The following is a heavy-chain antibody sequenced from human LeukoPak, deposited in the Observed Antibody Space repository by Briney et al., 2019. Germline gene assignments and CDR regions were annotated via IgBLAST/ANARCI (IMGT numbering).Heavy chain of an antibody. D-gene: IGHD3-16*01. Sequence: GGSLRLSCAASGFTFSSYAMHWVRQAPGKGLEWVAVISYDGSNKYYADSVKGRFTISRDNSKNTLYLQMNSLRAEDTAVYYCARRTGGEALDYWGQGTPVTVSS. CDR3: ARRTGGEALDY. CDR1: GFTFSSYA. CDR2: ISYDGSNK. J-gene: IGHJ4*02. V-gene: IGHV3-30-3*01.